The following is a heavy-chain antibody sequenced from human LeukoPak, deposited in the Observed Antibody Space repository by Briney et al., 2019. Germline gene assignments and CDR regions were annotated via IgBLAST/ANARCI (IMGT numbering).Heavy chain of an antibody. J-gene: IGHJ3*02. D-gene: IGHD3-22*01. CDR2: IIPILGIA. Sequence: SVKVSYKASGGTFSSYAISWVRQAPGQGLEWMGRIIPILGIANCAQKFQGRVTITADKSTSTAYMELSSLRSEDTAVYYCAGAPYYYDSSGYLGAYDIWGQGTMVTVSS. V-gene: IGHV1-69*04. CDR3: AGAPYYYDSSGYLGAYDI. CDR1: GGTFSSYA.